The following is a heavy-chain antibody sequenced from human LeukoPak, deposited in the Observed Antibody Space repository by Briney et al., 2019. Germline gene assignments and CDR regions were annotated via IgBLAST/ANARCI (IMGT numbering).Heavy chain of an antibody. CDR1: GGSISSYY. CDR3: ARAFDSSGGYDY. V-gene: IGHV4-59*01. D-gene: IGHD3-22*01. J-gene: IGHJ4*02. CDR2: IYYSGST. Sequence: PSETLSRTCTVSGGSISSYYWSWIRQPPGKGLEWIGYIYYSGSTNYNPSLKSRVTISVDTSKNQFSLKLSSVTAADTAVYYCARAFDSSGGYDYWGQGTLVTVSS.